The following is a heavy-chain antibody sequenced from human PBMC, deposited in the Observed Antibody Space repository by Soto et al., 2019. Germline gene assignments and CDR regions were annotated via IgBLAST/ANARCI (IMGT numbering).Heavy chain of an antibody. CDR1: GFTFSSYA. V-gene: IGHV3-23*01. CDR2: ISGSGGST. Sequence: LRLSCAASGFTFSSYAMSWVRQAPGKGLEWVSAISGSGGSTYYADSVKGRFTISRDNSKNTLYLQMNSLRAEDTAVYYCAKDRNNWNYFDYWGQGTLVTVSS. J-gene: IGHJ4*02. D-gene: IGHD1-20*01. CDR3: AKDRNNWNYFDY.